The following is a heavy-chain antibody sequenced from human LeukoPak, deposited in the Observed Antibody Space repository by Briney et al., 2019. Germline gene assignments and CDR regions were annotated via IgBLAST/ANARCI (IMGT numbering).Heavy chain of an antibody. D-gene: IGHD2-8*01. Sequence: GGSLRLSCSASGFTFLSYAMHWVRQAPGKGLKYVSATSSDGGSTYYADSVKGRFTISRDNSKNTLYLQMSSLRAEDTAVYYCAKDLLPDCTNGVCYTYYYYGMDVWGQGTTVTVSS. CDR1: GFTFLSYA. J-gene: IGHJ6*02. V-gene: IGHV3-64D*06. CDR3: AKDLLPDCTNGVCYTYYYYGMDV. CDR2: TSSDGGST.